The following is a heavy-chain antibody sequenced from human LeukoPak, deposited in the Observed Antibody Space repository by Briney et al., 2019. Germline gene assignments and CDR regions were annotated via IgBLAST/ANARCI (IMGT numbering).Heavy chain of an antibody. V-gene: IGHV3-64*01. D-gene: IGHD1-26*01. J-gene: IGHJ4*02. CDR3: ARGNVVGATRPFDY. CDR1: GFTFSNYA. Sequence: GGSLRLSCAGSGFTFSNYAMYWVRQAPGQGVENVAGIGSNGDSTYYANSVKGGFTISRDNSKNTLFLQMGSLRAEDMAVYYCARGNVVGATRPFDYWGQGTLVTVSS. CDR2: IGSNGDST.